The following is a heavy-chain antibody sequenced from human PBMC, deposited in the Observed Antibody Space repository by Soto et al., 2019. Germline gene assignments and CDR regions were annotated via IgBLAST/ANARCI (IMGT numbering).Heavy chain of an antibody. CDR1: GGSVSSGNYF. J-gene: IGHJ3*01. Sequence: QLQLQESGPGLVKPAETLSLKCAVSGGSVSSGNYFWGWIRQPPGKGLEWIGNIYYNGDTYYSQALKSRVTMSVATAQTQFSLTLTSVTAAATAVYYCARGLIVNWHQGPACDFWGQGILVTVSS. V-gene: IGHV4-39*01. CDR2: IYYNGDT. CDR3: ARGLIVNWHQGPACDF. D-gene: IGHD1-20*01.